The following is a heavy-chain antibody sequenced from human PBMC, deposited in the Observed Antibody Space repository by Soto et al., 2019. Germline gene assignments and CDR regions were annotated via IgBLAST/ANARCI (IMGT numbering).Heavy chain of an antibody. CDR2: INPNSGGT. J-gene: IGHJ6*02. CDR1: GYTFTGYY. Sequence: SVQASCKASGYTFTGYYMHWVRQAPGQGLEWMGWINPNSGGTKYAQKFQGWVTMTRDTSISTAYMYLSSLKFDDTAVYYCARDRGTTVTTNYYHGMDGWGQGTTVTLSS. D-gene: IGHD4-17*01. CDR3: ARDRGTTVTTNYYHGMDG. V-gene: IGHV1-2*04.